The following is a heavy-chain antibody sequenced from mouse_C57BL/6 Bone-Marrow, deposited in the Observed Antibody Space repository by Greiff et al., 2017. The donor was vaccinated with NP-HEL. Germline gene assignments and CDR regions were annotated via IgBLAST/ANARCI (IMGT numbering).Heavy chain of an antibody. Sequence: VQLQQSGAELAKPGASVKLSCKASGYTFTSYWMHWVKQRPGQGLEWIGYINPSSGYTKYNQKFKDKATLTADKSSSTAYMQLSSLTYEDSAVYYCARSSIYYDYDDVSWFAYWGQGTLVTVSA. D-gene: IGHD2-4*01. CDR2: INPSSGYT. V-gene: IGHV1-7*01. CDR3: ARSSIYYDYDDVSWFAY. CDR1: GYTFTSYW. J-gene: IGHJ3*01.